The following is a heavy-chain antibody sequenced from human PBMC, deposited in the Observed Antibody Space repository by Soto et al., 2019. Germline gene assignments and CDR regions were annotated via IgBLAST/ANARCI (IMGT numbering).Heavy chain of an antibody. D-gene: IGHD2-21*01. CDR2: IAHDGSA. Sequence: QLVESGGDLVQPGGSLRLSCAASGSTFGTFWMHWVRQAPGKGLVWVSRIAHDGSAVYADSVKGRFTTSRDNAKNTVYLQMNSLRDEDTAVYYCARDIPHNWFDARGQGTLVTVSS. V-gene: IGHV3-74*01. CDR1: GSTFGTFW. J-gene: IGHJ5*02. CDR3: ARDIPHNWFDA.